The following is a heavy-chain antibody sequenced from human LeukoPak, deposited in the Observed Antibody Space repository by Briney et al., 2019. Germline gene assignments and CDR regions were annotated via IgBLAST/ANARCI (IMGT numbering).Heavy chain of an antibody. Sequence: ASVKVSCKASGYTFTSYGISWVRQAPGQGLEWMGWINAGNGNTKYSQKFQGRVTITRDTSASTAYMELSSLRSEDTAVYYCASHRVGIAVAGRYYYYGMDVWGQGTTVTVSS. J-gene: IGHJ6*02. CDR1: GYTFTSYG. CDR2: INAGNGNT. CDR3: ASHRVGIAVAGRYYYYGMDV. V-gene: IGHV1-3*01. D-gene: IGHD6-19*01.